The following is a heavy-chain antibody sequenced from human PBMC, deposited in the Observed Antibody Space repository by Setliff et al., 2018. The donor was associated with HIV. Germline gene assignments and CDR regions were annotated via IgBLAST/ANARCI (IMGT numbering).Heavy chain of an antibody. CDR1: GYTLTELS. D-gene: IGHD5-12*01. Sequence: ASVKVSCKVSGYTLTELSMHWVRQAPGKGLEWMGRINPNSGGTKYAQKFQGRVTMTMDTSISTAYMELSSLRSDDTAVYYCARESRDIVATSPLDYWGQGMLVTVSS. V-gene: IGHV1-2*06. J-gene: IGHJ4*02. CDR3: ARESRDIVATSPLDY. CDR2: INPNSGGT.